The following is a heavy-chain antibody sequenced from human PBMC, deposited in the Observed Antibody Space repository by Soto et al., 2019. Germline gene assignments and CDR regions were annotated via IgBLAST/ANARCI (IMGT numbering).Heavy chain of an antibody. J-gene: IGHJ4*02. CDR3: ARIGHYDSSGYLFDY. D-gene: IGHD3-22*01. V-gene: IGHV3-21*01. Sequence: EVQLVESGGGLVKPGGSLRLSCAASGFTFSTYIMSWVRQAPGKGLEWVSSISSSSSYIYYADSVKGRFTISRDNAKNSLYLQMNSLRAEDTAVYYCARIGHYDSSGYLFDYWGQGTLVTVSS. CDR2: ISSSSSYI. CDR1: GFTFSTYI.